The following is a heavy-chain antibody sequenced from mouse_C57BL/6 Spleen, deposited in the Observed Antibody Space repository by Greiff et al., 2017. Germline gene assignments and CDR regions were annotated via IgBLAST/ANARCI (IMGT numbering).Heavy chain of an antibody. Sequence: QVQLKQPGAELVMPGASVKLSCKASGYTFTSYWMHWVKQRPGQGLEWIGEIDPSDSYTNYNQKFKGKSTLTVDKSSSTAYMQLSSLTSEDSAVXYCARAIYYGSSYGYFDYWGQGTTLTVSS. CDR2: IDPSDSYT. D-gene: IGHD1-1*01. V-gene: IGHV1-69*01. CDR3: ARAIYYGSSYGYFDY. CDR1: GYTFTSYW. J-gene: IGHJ2*01.